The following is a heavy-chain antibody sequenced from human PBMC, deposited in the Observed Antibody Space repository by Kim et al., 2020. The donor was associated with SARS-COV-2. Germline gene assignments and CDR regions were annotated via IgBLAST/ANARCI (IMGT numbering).Heavy chain of an antibody. D-gene: IGHD3-10*01. CDR3: ASEAGSGSYYFDY. V-gene: IGHV1-69*13. CDR2: IIPIFGTA. J-gene: IGHJ4*02. CDR1: GGTFSSYA. Sequence: SVKVSCKASGGTFSSYAISWVRQAPGQGLEWMGGIIPIFGTANYAQKFQGRVTITADESTSTAYMELSSLRSEDTAVYYCASEAGSGSYYFDYWGQGTLVTVSS.